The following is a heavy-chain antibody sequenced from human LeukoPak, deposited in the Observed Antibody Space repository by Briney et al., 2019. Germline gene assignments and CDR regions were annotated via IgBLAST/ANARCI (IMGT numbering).Heavy chain of an antibody. CDR2: LSRYGGSI. CDR1: GFTFSSYE. Sequence: GGSLRLSCAASGFTFSSYEMNWVRQAPGKGLEWVSYLSRYGGSIYYADSVKGRFTISRDNAKNSLYLQMSSLRVEDTAVYYCARLGFGELLNVFDFWGQGTLVTVSS. D-gene: IGHD3-10*01. J-gene: IGHJ4*02. CDR3: ARLGFGELLNVFDF. V-gene: IGHV3-48*03.